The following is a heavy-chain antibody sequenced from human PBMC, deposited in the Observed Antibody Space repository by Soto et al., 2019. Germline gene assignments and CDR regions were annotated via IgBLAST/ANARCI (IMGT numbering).Heavy chain of an antibody. D-gene: IGHD6-19*01. CDR1: GFTFSSYG. Sequence: QVQLVESGGGVVQPGRSLRLSCAASGFTFSSYGMHWVRQAPGKGLEWVAVISYDGSNKYYADSVKGRFTISRDNSKNTLYLQMNSLRAEDTAVYYCAKDAVVLPLNWGQGTLVTVSS. J-gene: IGHJ4*02. V-gene: IGHV3-30*18. CDR2: ISYDGSNK. CDR3: AKDAVVLPLN.